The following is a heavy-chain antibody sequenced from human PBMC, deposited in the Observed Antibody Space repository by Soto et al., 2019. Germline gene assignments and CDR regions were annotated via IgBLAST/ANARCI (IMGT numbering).Heavy chain of an antibody. Sequence: QVQLVQSGAEVKKPGASVKVSCKASGYTFTSYAISWVRQAPGQGLEWMGWISAYNGNTNYAQKLQGRVTMTTDTYPSTDFMGLRNLGSDDTAVYYCARDVSPAETKYVWRIYRDNLAPYCDYWGQGTLVTVSS. J-gene: IGHJ4*02. CDR3: ARDVSPAETKYVWRIYRDNLAPYCDY. V-gene: IGHV1-18*01. CDR2: ISAYNGNT. D-gene: IGHD3-16*02. CDR1: GYTFTSYA.